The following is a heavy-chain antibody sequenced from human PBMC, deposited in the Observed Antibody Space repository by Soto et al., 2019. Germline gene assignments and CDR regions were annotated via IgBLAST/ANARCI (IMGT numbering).Heavy chain of an antibody. CDR3: ARSRGWFGELSGYYYYGMDV. V-gene: IGHV1-2*04. CDR1: GYTLTGYY. J-gene: IGHJ6*02. D-gene: IGHD3-10*01. CDR2: INPNSGGT. Sequence: ASVKVSCKASGYTLTGYYMHWVRQAPGQGLEWMGWINPNSGGTNYAQKFQGWVTMTRDTSISTAYMELSRLRSDDTAVYYCARSRGWFGELSGYYYYGMDVWGQGTTVTVSS.